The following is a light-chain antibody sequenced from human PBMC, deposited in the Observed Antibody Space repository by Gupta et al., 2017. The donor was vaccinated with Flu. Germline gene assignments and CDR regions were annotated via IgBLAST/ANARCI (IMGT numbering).Light chain of an antibody. CDR1: TSDVGGYTS. J-gene: IGLJ2*01. CDR2: DVT. V-gene: IGLV2-14*04. CDR3: SAYQSGSTLTVV. Sequence: TISCTGTTSDVGGYTSVSWYQQRPGTAPKRMIYDVTNRPSGISNRFSGSKSSNTASLTISGLQAEDEAEYYCSAYQSGSTLTVVVGGGTKMTVL.